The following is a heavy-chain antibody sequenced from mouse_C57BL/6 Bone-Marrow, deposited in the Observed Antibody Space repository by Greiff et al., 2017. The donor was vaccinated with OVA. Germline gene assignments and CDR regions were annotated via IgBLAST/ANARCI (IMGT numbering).Heavy chain of an antibody. Sequence: EVKVVESGAELVKPGASVKLSCTASGFNIKDYYMHWVKQRTEQGLEWIGRIDPEDGETKYAPKFQGKATITADTSSNTAYLQLSSLTSEDTAVYYCARSTTTVVAKDYWGQGTTLTVSS. CDR2: IDPEDGET. D-gene: IGHD1-1*01. J-gene: IGHJ2*01. CDR3: ARSTTTVVAKDY. V-gene: IGHV14-2*01. CDR1: GFNIKDYY.